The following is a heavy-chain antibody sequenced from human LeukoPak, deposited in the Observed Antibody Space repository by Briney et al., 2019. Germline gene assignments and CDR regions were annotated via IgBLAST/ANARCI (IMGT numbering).Heavy chain of an antibody. J-gene: IGHJ3*02. CDR1: GFTFSSYG. D-gene: IGHD3-22*01. CDR3: AKDSSYYDSSGYGAFDI. V-gene: IGHV3-30*18. Sequence: QAGGSLRLSCAASGFTFSSYGMHWVRQAPGKGLEWVAVISYDGSNKYYADSVKGRFTISRDNSKNTLYLQMNSLRAEDTAVYYCAKDSSYYDSSGYGAFDIWGQGTMVTVSS. CDR2: ISYDGSNK.